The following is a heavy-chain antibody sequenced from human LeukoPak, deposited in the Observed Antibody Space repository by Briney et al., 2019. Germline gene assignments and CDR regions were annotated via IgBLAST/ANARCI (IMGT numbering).Heavy chain of an antibody. J-gene: IGHJ5*02. CDR3: AKNYYGSAAYYKPFDP. CDR1: GFTFDDFA. Sequence: GGFLRLSCAASGFTFDDFAMHWVRQAPGKGLEWVSLISGDGGTTYYADSVKGRFTISRDNSKNSLYLQINRLRPEDTAFYYCAKNYYGSAAYYKPFDPWGLGTLVTVSS. V-gene: IGHV3-43*02. CDR2: ISGDGGTT. D-gene: IGHD3-10*01.